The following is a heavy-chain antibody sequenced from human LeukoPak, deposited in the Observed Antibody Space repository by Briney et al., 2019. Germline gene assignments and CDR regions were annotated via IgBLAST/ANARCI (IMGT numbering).Heavy chain of an antibody. CDR3: ARALRQFGYYYYYMDV. CDR2: INHSGST. V-gene: IGHV4-34*01. CDR1: GGSFSGSY. D-gene: IGHD3-10*01. J-gene: IGHJ6*03. Sequence: SETLSLTCAVYGGSFSGSYWTWIRQPPGKGLEWIGEINHSGSTNYNPSLKSRVTISADTSNNQFSLKPKSVTAADTAVYYCARALRQFGYYYYYMDVWGKGTTVTVSS.